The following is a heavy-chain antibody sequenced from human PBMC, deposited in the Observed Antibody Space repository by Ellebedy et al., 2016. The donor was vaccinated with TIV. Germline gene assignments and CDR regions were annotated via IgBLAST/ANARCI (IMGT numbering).Heavy chain of an antibody. D-gene: IGHD3-3*02. CDR3: ATITVSSFGV. J-gene: IGHJ4*02. CDR1: GYTFTGYY. Sequence: AASVKVSCKASGYTFTGYYMHWVRQAPGQGLEWMGWINPNSGDTNYAQNFQGRVTMSRDTSISTAYMELSSLRSDDTAVYYCATITVSSFGVWGQGTLVTVSS. CDR2: INPNSGDT. V-gene: IGHV1-2*02.